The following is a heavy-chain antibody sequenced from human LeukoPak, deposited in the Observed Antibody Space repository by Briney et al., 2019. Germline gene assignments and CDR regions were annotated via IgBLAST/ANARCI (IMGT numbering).Heavy chain of an antibody. CDR1: GYTFTGYY. CDR3: ARAAAITYPDY. CDR2: INPNSGGT. J-gene: IGHJ4*02. D-gene: IGHD5-12*01. V-gene: IGHV1-2*06. Sequence: ASVKVSCKASGYTFTGYYMHWVRQAPGRRLELMGRINPNSGGTNYAQNFQGRVTMTRDTSISTAYMELSRLRSDDTAIYYCARAAAITYPDYWGQGTLVTVSS.